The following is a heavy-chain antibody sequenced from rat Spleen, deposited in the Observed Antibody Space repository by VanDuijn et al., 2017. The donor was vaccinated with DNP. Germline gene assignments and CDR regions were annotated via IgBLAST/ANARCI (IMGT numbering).Heavy chain of an antibody. CDR2: IIYDGSST. V-gene: IGHV5S10*01. D-gene: IGHD4-4*01. CDR1: GFTFGDYA. Sequence: EVQLVESGGGVVQPGNSLKLSCAASGFTFGDYAMAWVRQSPKKGLEWVATIIYDGSSTYYRDSVRGRFTISRNNANRTLYLQMDSLRSEDTATYYCARGSGTYYWYFDFWGPGTMVTVSS. J-gene: IGHJ1*01. CDR3: ARGSGTYYWYFDF.